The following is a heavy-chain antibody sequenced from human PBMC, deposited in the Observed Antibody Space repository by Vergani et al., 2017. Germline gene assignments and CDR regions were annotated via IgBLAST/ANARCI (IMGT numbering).Heavy chain of an antibody. CDR3: GRDLPYSSLSGIGFGLDV. J-gene: IGHJ6*02. Sequence: EVQLVESGGGVVRPGGSLRLSCEVSGFTFDAYGMSWVRQGPGMGLELVSGVNWNGEKTDFADSVKGRFIISRDNANNSLFLQMHSLRAEDTAVYYWGRDLPYSSLSGIGFGLDVWGQGTTVTVSS. V-gene: IGHV3-20*04. CDR1: GFTFDAYG. D-gene: IGHD2-21*01. CDR2: VNWNGEKT.